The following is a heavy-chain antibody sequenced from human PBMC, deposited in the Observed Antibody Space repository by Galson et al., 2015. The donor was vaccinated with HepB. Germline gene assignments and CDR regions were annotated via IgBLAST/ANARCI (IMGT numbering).Heavy chain of an antibody. Sequence: SLRLSCAASGFTFSSYAMSWVRQAPGKGLEWVSAISGSGGSTYYADSVKGRFTISRDNSKNTLYLQMNSLRAEDTAVYYCARDTYYYDSSGYYYGYYYYGMDVWGQGTTVTVSS. CDR1: GFTFSSYA. D-gene: IGHD3-22*01. J-gene: IGHJ6*02. CDR2: ISGSGGST. V-gene: IGHV3-23*01. CDR3: ARDTYYYDSSGYYYGYYYYGMDV.